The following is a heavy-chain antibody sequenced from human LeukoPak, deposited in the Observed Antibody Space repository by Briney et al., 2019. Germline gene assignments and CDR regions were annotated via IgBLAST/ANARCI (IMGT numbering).Heavy chain of an antibody. J-gene: IGHJ1*01. CDR1: GDSISSNNW. V-gene: IGHV4-4*02. D-gene: IGHD4-17*01. Sequence: SGTLSLTCAVSGDSISSNNWWSWVRQPPGKGLEWIGEIYHSGYTHYKSSLKSRVTLSVDKSKNQFSLKLTSVTAADTAVYSCASRVNYGDMPIQDWGQGTLVTVSS. CDR2: IYHSGYT. CDR3: ASRVNYGDMPIQD.